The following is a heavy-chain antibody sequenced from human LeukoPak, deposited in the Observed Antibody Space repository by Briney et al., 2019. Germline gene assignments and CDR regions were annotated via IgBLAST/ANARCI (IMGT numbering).Heavy chain of an antibody. J-gene: IGHJ4*02. CDR2: ISYDGSNK. CDR3: ARESDDSSGYYFDY. Sequence: PGGSLRLSCAASGFTFSSYAMHWVRQAPGKGLEWVAVISYDGSNKYYADSVKGRFTISRDNFKNTLYLQMNSLRAEDTAVYYCARESDDSSGYYFDYWGQGTLVTVSS. D-gene: IGHD3-22*01. V-gene: IGHV3-30-3*01. CDR1: GFTFSSYA.